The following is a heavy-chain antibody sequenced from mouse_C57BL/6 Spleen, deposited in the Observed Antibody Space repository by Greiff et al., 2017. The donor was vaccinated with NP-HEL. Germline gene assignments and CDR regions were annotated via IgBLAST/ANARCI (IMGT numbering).Heavy chain of an antibody. J-gene: IGHJ3*01. CDR2: INPYNGGT. CDR3: ARQDSSGEFAY. CDR1: GYTFTDYY. D-gene: IGHD3-2*02. Sequence: DVKLQESGPVLVKPGASVKMSCKASGYTFTDYYMNWVKQSHGKSLEWIGVINPYNGGTSYNQKFKGKATLTVDKSSSTAYMELNSLTSEDSAVYYCARQDSSGEFAYWGQGTLVTVSA. V-gene: IGHV1-19*01.